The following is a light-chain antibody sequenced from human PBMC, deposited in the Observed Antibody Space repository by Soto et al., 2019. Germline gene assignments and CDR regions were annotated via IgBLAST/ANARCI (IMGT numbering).Light chain of an antibody. Sequence: EVVMTQSPATLSVSPGDRATLSCRASQSVHNNLAWYQQKPGQAPRLLIFDTSTRATDIPIRFTGGGSGTEFTLTISSLQSEDSAVYYCQQYEIWPLTFGGGTKVRSN. CDR1: QSVHNN. CDR2: DTS. V-gene: IGKV3-15*01. J-gene: IGKJ4*01. CDR3: QQYEIWPLT.